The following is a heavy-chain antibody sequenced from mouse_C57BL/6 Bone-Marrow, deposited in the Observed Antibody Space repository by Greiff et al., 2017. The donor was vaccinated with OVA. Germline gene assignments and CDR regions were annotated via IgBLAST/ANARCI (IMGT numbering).Heavy chain of an antibody. D-gene: IGHD2-4*01. V-gene: IGHV5-17*01. CDR3: ARTYYDYDGYAMDY. Sequence: EVQRVESGGGLVKPGGSLKLSCAASGFTFSDYGMHWVRQAPEKGLEWVAYISSGSSTIYYADTVKGRFTISRDNAKNTLFLQMTSLRSEDTAMYYCARTYYDYDGYAMDYWGQGTSVTVSS. CDR1: GFTFSDYG. J-gene: IGHJ4*01. CDR2: ISSGSSTI.